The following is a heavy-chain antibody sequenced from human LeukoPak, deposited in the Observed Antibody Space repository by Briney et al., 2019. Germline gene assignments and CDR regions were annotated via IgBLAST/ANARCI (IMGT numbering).Heavy chain of an antibody. J-gene: IGHJ4*02. CDR1: GFTFSSYG. V-gene: IGHV3-21*01. D-gene: IGHD3-16*01. CDR2: ISSSSSYI. Sequence: PGGSLRLSCAASGFTFSSYGMHWVRQAPGKGLEWVSSISSSSSYIYYADSVKGRFTISRDNAKNSLYLQMNSLRAEDTAVYNCARDEGSIAAYDYWGQGTLVTVSS. CDR3: ARDEGSIAAYDY.